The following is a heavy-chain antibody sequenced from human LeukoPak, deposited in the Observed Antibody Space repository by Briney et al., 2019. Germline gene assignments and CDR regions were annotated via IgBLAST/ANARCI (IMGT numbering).Heavy chain of an antibody. Sequence: ASVKFSCKASGYTFTSYGISWVRKAPGQGLEWMGWISAYNVNTNYAQKLQGRVTMTTDTSTSTAYMELRSLRSDDTAVYYCARFSAVGWFDPWGQGTLVTVSS. D-gene: IGHD2-15*01. CDR1: GYTFTSYG. V-gene: IGHV1-18*01. J-gene: IGHJ5*02. CDR3: ARFSAVGWFDP. CDR2: ISAYNVNT.